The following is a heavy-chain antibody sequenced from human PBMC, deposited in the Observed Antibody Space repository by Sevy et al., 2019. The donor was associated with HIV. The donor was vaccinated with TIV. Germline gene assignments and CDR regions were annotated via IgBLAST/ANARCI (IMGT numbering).Heavy chain of an antibody. D-gene: IGHD5-18*01. CDR3: AKVPGYSYGLALWYFDL. J-gene: IGHJ2*01. CDR2: ISWNSASV. V-gene: IGHV3-9*01. Sequence: GGSLRLSCAASGFTFDHHAMHWVRQTPGKGLEWVSGISWNSASVAYADSVKDRFTISRDNAKKSLYLQMNSLRSEDTALYYCAKVPGYSYGLALWYFDLWGRGTLVTVSS. CDR1: GFTFDHHA.